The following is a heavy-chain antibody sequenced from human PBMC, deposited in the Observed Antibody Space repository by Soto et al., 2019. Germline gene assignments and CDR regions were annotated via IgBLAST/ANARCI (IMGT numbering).Heavy chain of an antibody. Sequence: QVQLVESGGGVVQPGRSLRLSCAASGFTFSSYAMHWVRQAPGKGLEWVAVISYDGSNKYYADSVKGRFTISRDNSKXTLXLXMNSLRAEDTAVYYCARGXNWNYGYYYYGMDVWGXXTT. J-gene: IGHJ6*02. D-gene: IGHD1-7*01. CDR1: GFTFSSYA. CDR3: ARGXNWNYGYYYYGMDV. V-gene: IGHV3-30-3*01. CDR2: ISYDGSNK.